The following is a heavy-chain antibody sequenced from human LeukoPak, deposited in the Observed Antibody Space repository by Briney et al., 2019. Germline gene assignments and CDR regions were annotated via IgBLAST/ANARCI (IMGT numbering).Heavy chain of an antibody. CDR1: GGSISSYY. D-gene: IGHD3-10*01. V-gene: IGHV4-4*07. J-gene: IGHJ5*02. Sequence: SETLSLTCPVSGGSISSYYWSWIRQHAGKGLEWIGRIYTSGSTNYNPSLKSRVTMSVDTSKNQFSLKLTSVTAADTAVYYCARDRYGSGSYYKSWFDPWGQGTLVTVSS. CDR3: ARDRYGSGSYYKSWFDP. CDR2: IYTSGST.